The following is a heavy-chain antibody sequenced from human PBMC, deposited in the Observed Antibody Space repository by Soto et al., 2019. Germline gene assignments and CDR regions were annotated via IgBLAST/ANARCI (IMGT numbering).Heavy chain of an antibody. J-gene: IGHJ4*02. D-gene: IGHD3-22*01. V-gene: IGHV4-39*01. CDR2: VYYSGST. Sequence: SETLSLTCTFSGGSISSSSYYWVWIRQPPGQGLEWIGSVYYSGSTYDNPSLKSRITLSADRSKSQFSLKLTAVTAADTAVYYCARRRFVRRGYYAFADWGQGIVVTVAS. CDR1: GGSISSSSYY. CDR3: ARRRFVRRGYYAFAD.